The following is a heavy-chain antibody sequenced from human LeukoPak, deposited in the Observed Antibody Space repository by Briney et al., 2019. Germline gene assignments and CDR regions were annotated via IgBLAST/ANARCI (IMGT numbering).Heavy chain of an antibody. CDR1: GFTFDDYA. D-gene: IGHD4/OR15-4a*01. V-gene: IGHV3-43*02. CDR3: AKDIGGGPRLWWSFDY. CDR2: ISGDGGST. Sequence: GGSLRLSCAASGFTFDDYAMHWVRQAPGKGLEWFSLISGDGGSTYYADSVKGRFTISRDNSKNSLYLQMNSLRTEDTALYYCAKDIGGGPRLWWSFDYWGQGTLVTVSS. J-gene: IGHJ4*02.